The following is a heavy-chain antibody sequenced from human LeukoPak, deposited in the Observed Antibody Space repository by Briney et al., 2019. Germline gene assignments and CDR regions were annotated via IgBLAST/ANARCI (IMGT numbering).Heavy chain of an antibody. CDR2: ISSSSSTI. Sequence: PGGSLRLSCAASGFTFSSYSMNWVRQAPGKGLEWVSYISSSSSTIYYADSVKGRFTISRDNAKNSLYLQMNSLRTEDTAVYYCARWTAYQLPLSSGSPWGQGTLVTVSS. CDR3: ARWTAYQLPLSSGSP. J-gene: IGHJ5*02. CDR1: GFTFSSYS. D-gene: IGHD2-2*01. V-gene: IGHV3-48*01.